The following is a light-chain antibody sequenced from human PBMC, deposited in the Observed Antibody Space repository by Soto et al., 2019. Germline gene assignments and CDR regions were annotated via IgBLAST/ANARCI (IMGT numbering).Light chain of an antibody. CDR1: QSVLFSSNNKNY. CDR3: QQYYSTPYT. V-gene: IGKV4-1*01. CDR2: WAS. Sequence: DIVMTQSPDSLAVSLGERATINCKSSQSVLFSSNNKNYLAWYQQKPGQPPNLLISWASTRDSGVPDRFSGSGSGTEFTLTISSLQAEDVAFYYCQQYYSTPYTFGQGTKLEI. J-gene: IGKJ2*01.